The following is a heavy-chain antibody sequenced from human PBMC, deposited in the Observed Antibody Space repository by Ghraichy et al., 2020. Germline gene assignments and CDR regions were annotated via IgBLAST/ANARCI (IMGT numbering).Heavy chain of an antibody. Sequence: ETLSLTCTVSGGSISSSSYYWGWIRQPPGKGLEWIGSIYYSGSTYYNPSLKSRVTISVDTSKNQFSLKLSSVTAADTAVYYCATSPRDYGDYYYYGMDVWGQGTTVTVSS. D-gene: IGHD4-17*01. J-gene: IGHJ6*02. V-gene: IGHV4-39*01. CDR2: IYYSGST. CDR3: ATSPRDYGDYYYYGMDV. CDR1: GGSISSSSYY.